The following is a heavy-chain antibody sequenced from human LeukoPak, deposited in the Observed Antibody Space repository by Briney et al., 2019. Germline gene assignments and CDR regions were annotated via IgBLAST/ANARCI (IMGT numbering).Heavy chain of an antibody. CDR1: GFTFSSYW. D-gene: IGHD4-17*01. CDR3: ARDTTAPLTTSLGYFTY. J-gene: IGHJ4*02. Sequence: GSLRLSCAASGFTFSSYWMSWVRQAPGKGLEWVANIKQDGSQKYYVDSVKGRFTISRDNAKNSLDLQMNSLRGEDTAVYYCARDTTAPLTTSLGYFTYWGQGTLVTVSS. CDR2: IKQDGSQK. V-gene: IGHV3-7*01.